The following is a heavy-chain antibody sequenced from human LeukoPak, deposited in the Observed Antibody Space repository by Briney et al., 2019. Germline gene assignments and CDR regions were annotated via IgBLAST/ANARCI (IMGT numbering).Heavy chain of an antibody. CDR3: ARDPSQWLSSSGIDY. V-gene: IGHV1-2*02. D-gene: IGHD5-12*01. J-gene: IGHJ4*02. CDR1: GYTFTGCY. Sequence: ASVKVSCKASGYTFTGCYMHWVRQAPGQGLEWMGWINPNSGGTNYAQKFQGRVTMTRDTSISTAYMELSRLRSDDTAVYYCARDPSQWLSSSGIDYWGQGTLVTVSS. CDR2: INPNSGGT.